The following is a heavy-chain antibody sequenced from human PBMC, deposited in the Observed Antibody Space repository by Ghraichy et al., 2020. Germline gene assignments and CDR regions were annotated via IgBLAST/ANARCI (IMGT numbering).Heavy chain of an antibody. CDR3: ARAGGSSLYYDYMDV. J-gene: IGHJ6*03. D-gene: IGHD2-15*01. V-gene: IGHV3-64*02. CDR2: INSNGGST. CDR1: EFTFSNYI. Sequence: GGSRRLSCVASEFTFSNYIMHWVRQAPGKGLEYVSAINSNGGSTYYADSVKGRFTISRDNSKNTLYLQMGSLRAEDMAVYYCARAGGSSLYYDYMDVWGKGTTVTVSS.